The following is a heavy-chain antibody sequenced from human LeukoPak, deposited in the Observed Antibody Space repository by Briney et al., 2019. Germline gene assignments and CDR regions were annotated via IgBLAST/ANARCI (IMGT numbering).Heavy chain of an antibody. CDR3: ARDGPEGVTFGGVIGGAY. CDR2: ISSSGTII. V-gene: IGHV3-48*03. J-gene: IGHJ4*02. D-gene: IGHD3-16*02. CDR1: GFTLSGYE. Sequence: QPGGSLRLSCAASGFTLSGYEMNWVRQAPGKGLEWVSYISSSGTIIYYADSVKGRFTISRDNAKNSLYLQMNSLRAEDTAVYYWARDGPEGVTFGGVIGGAYWGQGPLVTVSS.